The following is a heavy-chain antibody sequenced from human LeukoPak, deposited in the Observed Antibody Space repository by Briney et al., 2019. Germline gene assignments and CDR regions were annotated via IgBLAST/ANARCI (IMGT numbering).Heavy chain of an antibody. D-gene: IGHD1-26*01. CDR1: GFSVNNNY. Sequence: GGSLRLSCTVSGFSVNNNYMSWVRQAPGKGLEWVSVINSGGSTYNAASVKGRSTISRDNPNNMLFLQMNSLRAEDTAVFYCAIAYSGSYYEAWYFDLWGRGTLVTVSS. CDR3: AIAYSGSYYEAWYFDL. CDR2: INSGGST. J-gene: IGHJ2*01. V-gene: IGHV3-66*01.